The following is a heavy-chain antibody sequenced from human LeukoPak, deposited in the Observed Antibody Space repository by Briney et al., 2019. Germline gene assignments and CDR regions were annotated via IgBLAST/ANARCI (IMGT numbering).Heavy chain of an antibody. D-gene: IGHD4-23*01. CDR2: ISYEGGTQ. Sequence: GGSLRLSCAASGVTLSPYGMHWVRQAPGKGLEWVAVISYEGGTQHYADSVKGRFTISRDNAKNSLYLEMNSLRGEDTAVYYCGRGMVTFDYWGQGTLVTVSS. V-gene: IGHV3-33*05. J-gene: IGHJ4*02. CDR1: GVTLSPYG. CDR3: GRGMVTFDY.